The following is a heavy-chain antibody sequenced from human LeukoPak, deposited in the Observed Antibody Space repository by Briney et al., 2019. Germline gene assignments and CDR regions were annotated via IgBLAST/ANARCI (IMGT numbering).Heavy chain of an antibody. CDR2: INPKSGGT. V-gene: IGHV1-2*02. D-gene: IGHD3-16*02. CDR3: ARGRKLSPPGPLPDFDY. J-gene: IGHJ4*02. CDR1: GYTFTGHY. Sequence: ASVKVSCKASGYTFTGHYMHWVRQAPGQGLEWMGWINPKSGGTNYAQKFQGRVTMTRDTSISTAYMELSRLRSDDTAVYYCARGRKLSPPGPLPDFDYWGQGTLVTVSS.